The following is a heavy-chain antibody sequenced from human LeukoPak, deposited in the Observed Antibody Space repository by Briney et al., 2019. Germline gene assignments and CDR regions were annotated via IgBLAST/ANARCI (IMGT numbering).Heavy chain of an antibody. CDR1: GFTFSSYE. J-gene: IGHJ4*02. Sequence: GGSLRLPCAASGFTFSSYEMNWVRQAPGKGLEWVSYISSSGSTIYYADSVKGRFTISRDNAKNSLYLQMNSLRAEDTAVYYCARDRPLRVVITFDYWGQGTLVTVSS. D-gene: IGHD3-22*01. V-gene: IGHV3-48*03. CDR2: ISSSGSTI. CDR3: ARDRPLRVVITFDY.